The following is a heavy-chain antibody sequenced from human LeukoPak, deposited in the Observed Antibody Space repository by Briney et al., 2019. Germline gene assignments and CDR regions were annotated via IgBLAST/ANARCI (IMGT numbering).Heavy chain of an antibody. CDR1: GDSISSSSSY. D-gene: IGHD5-18*01. Sequence: PSETLSLTCSVSGDSISSSSSYWGWIRQPPGKGLEWIGSIYYSGSTYYNTSLKSRVTISVDTSKNQFSLMLSSVTAADTAVYYCARLRVRGYGYGPWEGPTWLDYWGQGTLVTVSS. CDR2: IYYSGST. CDR3: ARLRVRGYGYGPWEGPTWLDY. J-gene: IGHJ4*02. V-gene: IGHV4-39*07.